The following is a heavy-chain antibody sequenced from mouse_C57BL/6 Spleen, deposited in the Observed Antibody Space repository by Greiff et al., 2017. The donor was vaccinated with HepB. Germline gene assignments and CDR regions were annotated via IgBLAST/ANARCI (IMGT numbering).Heavy chain of an antibody. CDR1: GYTFTSYW. J-gene: IGHJ1*03. CDR2: IHPNSGST. CDR3: ARDGKVHNWYFDV. Sequence: QVQLQQPGAELVKPGASVKLSCKASGYTFTSYWMHWVKQRPGQGLEWIGMIHPNSGSTNYNEKFKSKATLTVDKSSSTAYMQLSSLTSEDSAVYYCARDGKVHNWYFDVWGTGTTVTVSS. V-gene: IGHV1-64*01. D-gene: IGHD2-1*01.